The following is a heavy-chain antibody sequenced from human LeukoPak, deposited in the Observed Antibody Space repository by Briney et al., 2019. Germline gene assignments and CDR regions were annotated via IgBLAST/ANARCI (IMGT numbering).Heavy chain of an antibody. CDR2: ISSSGRTI. CDR1: GFTFSNYE. J-gene: IGHJ4*02. V-gene: IGHV3-48*03. CDR3: ASSTAIGY. Sequence: SGGSLRLSCAASGFTFSNYEMNWVRQAPGKGLEWVSYISSSGRTIHYADSVKGRFTISRDNAKNSLYLQMNSLRTEDTAVYYCASSTAIGYWGQGTLVTVSS.